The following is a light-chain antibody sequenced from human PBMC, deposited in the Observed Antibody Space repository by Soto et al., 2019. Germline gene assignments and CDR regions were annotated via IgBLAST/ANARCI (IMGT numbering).Light chain of an antibody. V-gene: IGKV3-20*01. J-gene: IGKJ2*01. CDR3: QQYGSSPRT. Sequence: EIVLTQSPGTLSLSPGERATLSCRASQSVSSTYLAWYQQKPGQAPRLLIYGASSRATGIPDRFRGSGSGTDFTLTISRLEPEDFAVYYCQQYGSSPRTFGQGTKLAIK. CDR1: QSVSSTY. CDR2: GAS.